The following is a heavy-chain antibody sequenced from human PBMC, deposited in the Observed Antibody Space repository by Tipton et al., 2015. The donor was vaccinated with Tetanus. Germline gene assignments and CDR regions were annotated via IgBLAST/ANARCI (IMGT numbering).Heavy chain of an antibody. D-gene: IGHD3/OR15-3a*01. V-gene: IGHV1-18*01. J-gene: IGHJ5*02. CDR1: GYTFTHYG. CDR2: ISPINENV. Sequence: QVQLVQSGAEVKKPGASVKVSCKASGYTFTHYGVNWVRQAPGQGLEWMGWISPINENVNYAEKFQGRLTMTTDRSTATVYMEMRGLRSDDPAVYYCAGGRGLGPRGYFEHWGQGTLVPVSS. CDR3: AGGRGLGPRGYFEH.